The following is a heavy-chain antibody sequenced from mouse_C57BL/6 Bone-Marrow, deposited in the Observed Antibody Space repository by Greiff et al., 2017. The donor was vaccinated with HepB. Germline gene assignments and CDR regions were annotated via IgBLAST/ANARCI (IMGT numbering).Heavy chain of an antibody. CDR1: GFTFSSYG. CDR3: ARHAPSTVVATNYAMDY. Sequence: EVHLVESGGDLVKPGGSLKLSCAASGFTFSSYGMSWVRQTPDKRLEWVATISSGGSYTYYPDSVKGRFTISRDNAKNTLYLQMSSLKSEDTAMYYCARHAPSTVVATNYAMDYWGQGTSVTVSS. CDR2: ISSGGSYT. J-gene: IGHJ4*01. D-gene: IGHD1-1*01. V-gene: IGHV5-6*01.